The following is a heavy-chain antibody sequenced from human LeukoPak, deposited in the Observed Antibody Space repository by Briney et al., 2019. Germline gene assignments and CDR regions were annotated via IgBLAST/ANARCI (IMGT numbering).Heavy chain of an antibody. CDR2: FDPEDGET. V-gene: IGHV1-24*01. D-gene: IGHD6-19*01. CDR1: GYTLTELS. J-gene: IGHJ4*02. CDR3: ATGIAVAGTPVTLDY. Sequence: ASVKVSCKVSGYTLTELSMHWARQAPGKVLEWMGGFDPEDGETIYAQKFQGRVTMTEDTSTDTAYMELSSLRSEDTAVYYCATGIAVAGTPVTLDYWGQGTLVTVSS.